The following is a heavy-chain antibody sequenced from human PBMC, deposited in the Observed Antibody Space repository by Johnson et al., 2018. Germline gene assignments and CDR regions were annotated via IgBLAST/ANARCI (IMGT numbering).Heavy chain of an antibody. CDR1: GFTFSSYA. CDR2: ISYDGSNK. Sequence: QVQLVESGGGLVQPGRSLRLSCAASGFTFSSYAMHWVRQAPGKGLEWVAVISYDGSNKYYADSVKGRFTISRDNSKNTLYLQMNSLRAEDTAVYYCARDPSVGLGVFQHWGQGTLVTVSS. V-gene: IGHV3-30-3*01. D-gene: IGHD2-8*01. CDR3: ARDPSVGLGVFQH. J-gene: IGHJ1*01.